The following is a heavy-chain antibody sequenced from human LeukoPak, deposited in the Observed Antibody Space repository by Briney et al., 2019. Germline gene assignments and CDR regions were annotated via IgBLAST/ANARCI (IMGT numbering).Heavy chain of an antibody. CDR2: ISSDGSNK. CDR1: GLNFSSYA. Sequence: GGSLRLYCAAPGLNFSSYAMNWFRQAPGKGLGWGAEISSDGSNKFYADSVKGRFTVSRDNSKNTVFLLMNSLRTEDTAVYYCARDNDPDYSSSPGWFDPWGQGTLVTVSS. D-gene: IGHD6-6*01. CDR3: ARDNDPDYSSSPGWFDP. V-gene: IGHV3-30*01. J-gene: IGHJ5*02.